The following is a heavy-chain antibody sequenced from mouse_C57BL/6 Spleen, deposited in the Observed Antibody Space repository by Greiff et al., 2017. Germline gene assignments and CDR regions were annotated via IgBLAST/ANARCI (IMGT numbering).Heavy chain of an antibody. Sequence: QVQLQQPGAELVRPGASVKLSCKATGYTFTGYWIEWVKQRPGHGLEWIGEILPGSGSTNYNEKFKGKATFTADTSSNTAYMQLSSLTTEDSAIYYCAKGGNYVWFAYWGQGTLVTVSA. CDR1: GYTFTGYW. D-gene: IGHD2-1*01. CDR2: ILPGSGST. J-gene: IGHJ3*01. CDR3: AKGGNYVWFAY. V-gene: IGHV1-9*01.